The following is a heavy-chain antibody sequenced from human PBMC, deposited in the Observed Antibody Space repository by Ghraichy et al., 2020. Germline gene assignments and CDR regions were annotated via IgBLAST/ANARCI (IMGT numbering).Heavy chain of an antibody. CDR1: GFTFSNYW. J-gene: IGHJ6*02. CDR3: VSLWVPGYNDMDV. Sequence: GGSLRLSCAASGFTFSNYWMTWVRQAPGKGLEWVANIKEDGSEKLYVDSVRGRFTISRDNAKNSLYLQMNSLRGEDTAVYYCVSLWVPGYNDMDVWGQGTAVTVSS. D-gene: IGHD1-1*01. V-gene: IGHV3-7*01. CDR2: IKEDGSEK.